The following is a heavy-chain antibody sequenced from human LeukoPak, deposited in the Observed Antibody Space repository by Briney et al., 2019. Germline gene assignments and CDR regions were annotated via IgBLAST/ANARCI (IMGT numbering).Heavy chain of an antibody. Sequence: SETLSLTCTVSGGSISSYYWSWIRQPPGKGLEWIGYIYYSGSTNYNPSLKSRVTISVDTSKNHFSLKLSSVTAADTAVYYCAKIRFLEWLLSPGGYFDYWGQGTLVTVSS. CDR3: AKIRFLEWLLSPGGYFDY. V-gene: IGHV4-59*01. J-gene: IGHJ4*02. D-gene: IGHD3-3*01. CDR1: GGSISSYY. CDR2: IYYSGST.